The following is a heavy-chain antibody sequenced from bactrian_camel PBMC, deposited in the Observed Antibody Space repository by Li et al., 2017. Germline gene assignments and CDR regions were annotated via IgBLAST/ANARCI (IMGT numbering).Heavy chain of an antibody. V-gene: IGHV3S55*01. CDR2: LDKDDNA. J-gene: IGHJ4*01. CDR3: AAGLLDSDCRPFNY. D-gene: IGHD1*01. CDR1: GYGRYC. Sequence: HVQLVESGGDSVQAGGSLTLSCAASGYGRYCMGWFRQALGKEREGVAALDKDDNAMYTDSVKGRFTISKDNAKNTLTLQMNSLKPEDTAMYYCAAGLLDSDCRPFNYWGQGTQVTVS.